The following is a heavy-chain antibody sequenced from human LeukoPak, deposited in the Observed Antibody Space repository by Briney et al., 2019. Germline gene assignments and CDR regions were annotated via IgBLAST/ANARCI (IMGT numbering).Heavy chain of an antibody. CDR2: ISSSGSTI. Sequence: GGSLRLPCAASGFTFSSYSMNWVRQAPGKGLEWVSYISSSGSTIYCADSVKGRFTISRDNAKNSLYLQMNSLRAEDTAVYYCARGARNWFDPWGQGTLVTVSS. CDR1: GFTFSSYS. J-gene: IGHJ5*02. V-gene: IGHV3-48*04. CDR3: ARGARNWFDP.